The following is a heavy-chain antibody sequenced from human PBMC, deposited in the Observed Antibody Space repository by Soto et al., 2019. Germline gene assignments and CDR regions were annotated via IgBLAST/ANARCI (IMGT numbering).Heavy chain of an antibody. Sequence: TLSLTCIFSGGSIAGSNYFGGLIRQSPGTGFEWLGTIYSRGCTYYSPSLQSRITMSLDTSKNQFSLNLGSVTAADTAVYVVTRRRFGVRGVTNRDVWGLGATVT. CDR2: IYSRGCT. CDR3: TRRRFGVRGVTNRDV. CDR1: GGSIAGSNYF. J-gene: IGHJ6*02. V-gene: IGHV4-39*01. D-gene: IGHD3-10*01.